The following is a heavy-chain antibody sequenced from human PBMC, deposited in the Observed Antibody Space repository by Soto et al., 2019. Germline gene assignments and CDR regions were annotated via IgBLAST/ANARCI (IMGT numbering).Heavy chain of an antibody. Sequence: QVQLVQSGAEVKKPGSSVKVSCKASGGTFSSYAISWVRQAPGQGLEWMGGIIPIFGTADYAQKFQDRVTLPADESTSTASMELSSLRSEDTAVYYCATPPAGATAYYFYGMDVWGQGTTVTVSS. CDR3: ATPPAGATAYYFYGMDV. CDR1: GGTFSSYA. V-gene: IGHV1-69*12. CDR2: IIPIFGTA. J-gene: IGHJ6*02.